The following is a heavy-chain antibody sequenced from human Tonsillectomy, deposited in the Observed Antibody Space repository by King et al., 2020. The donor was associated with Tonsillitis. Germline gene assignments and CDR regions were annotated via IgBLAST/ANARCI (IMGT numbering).Heavy chain of an antibody. CDR3: PRLVQIGGWRG. V-gene: IGHV4-39*01. CDR2: MSYSGNT. Sequence: QLQESGPGLVKPSETLSLSCAVSGVSISSSNYYWGWIRQPPGKGLEWIGSMSYSGNTNYNPSLKSRVTISVDTSKNQFSLKLNSVTAADTAVYYCPRLVQIGGWRGWGQGTLVTVSS. J-gene: IGHJ4*02. D-gene: IGHD6-19*01. CDR1: GVSISSSNYY.